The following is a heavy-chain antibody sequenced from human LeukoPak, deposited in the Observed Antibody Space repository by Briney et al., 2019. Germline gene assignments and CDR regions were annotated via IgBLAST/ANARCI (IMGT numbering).Heavy chain of an antibody. Sequence: SETLSLTCTVSGGSISSSSYYWGWIRQPPGKGLEWIGSIYYSGSTYYNPSLKSRVTISVDTSKNQFSLKLSSVTAADTAVYYCARDTNVLDVWGKGTTVTVSS. V-gene: IGHV4-39*07. CDR2: IYYSGST. D-gene: IGHD1-1*01. CDR3: ARDTNVLDV. J-gene: IGHJ6*04. CDR1: GGSISSSSYY.